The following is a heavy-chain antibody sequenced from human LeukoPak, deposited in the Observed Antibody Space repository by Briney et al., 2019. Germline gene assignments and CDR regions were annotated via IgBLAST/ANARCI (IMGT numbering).Heavy chain of an antibody. V-gene: IGHV4-34*01. CDR3: ARGAGTAMADFDY. D-gene: IGHD5-18*01. CDR2: INHSGST. Sequence: DTLSLTGGVYGAPFRGYYWSGSRQPPGKGLGGSGEINHSGSTNYNPSLKSRVTISVDTSKNQFSLKLSSVTAADTAVYYCARGAGTAMADFDYWGQGTLVNVSS. CDR1: GAPFRGYY. J-gene: IGHJ4*02.